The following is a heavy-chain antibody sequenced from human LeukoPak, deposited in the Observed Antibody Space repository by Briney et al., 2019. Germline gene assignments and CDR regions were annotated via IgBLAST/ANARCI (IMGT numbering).Heavy chain of an antibody. CDR1: GFTVSSNY. V-gene: IGHV4-34*01. Sequence: GSLRLSCAASGFTVSSNYMSWIRQPPGKGLEWIGEINHSGSTNYNPSLKSRVTISADTSKNQFSLKLSSVTAADTAVYYCARPRPRYCSSTSCRRTYYFDYWGQGTLVTVSS. CDR2: INHSGST. D-gene: IGHD2-2*01. CDR3: ARPRPRYCSSTSCRRTYYFDY. J-gene: IGHJ4*02.